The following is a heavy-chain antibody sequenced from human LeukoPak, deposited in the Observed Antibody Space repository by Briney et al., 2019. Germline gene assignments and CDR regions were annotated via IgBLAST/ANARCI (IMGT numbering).Heavy chain of an antibody. D-gene: IGHD6-13*01. J-gene: IGHJ4*02. CDR2: ISYDGSNK. CDR1: GFTFSSYA. V-gene: IGHV3-30*14. Sequence: GGSLRLSCAASGFTFSSYAMHWVRQAPGKGLEWVAVISYDGSNKYYADSVKGRFTISRDNSKDTLYLQMNSLRAEDTAVYYCARGPRSSWSSFDYWGQGTLVTVSS. CDR3: ARGPRSSWSSFDY.